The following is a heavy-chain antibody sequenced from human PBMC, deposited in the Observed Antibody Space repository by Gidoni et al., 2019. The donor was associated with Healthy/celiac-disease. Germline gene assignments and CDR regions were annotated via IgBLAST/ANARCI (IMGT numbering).Heavy chain of an antibody. CDR1: GYTFIGYY. V-gene: IGHV1-2*02. J-gene: IGHJ6*02. D-gene: IGHD3-22*01. Sequence: QVQLVQSGAEVKKPGASVKVSCKASGYTFIGYYMHWVRQAPGQGLEWMGWIKPNRGGTNYAQKFQGRVTMTRDTSISTAYMELRRLRSDDTAVYYCARDGPGLLRDYYYGMDVWGQGTTVTVSS. CDR3: ARDGPGLLRDYYYGMDV. CDR2: IKPNRGGT.